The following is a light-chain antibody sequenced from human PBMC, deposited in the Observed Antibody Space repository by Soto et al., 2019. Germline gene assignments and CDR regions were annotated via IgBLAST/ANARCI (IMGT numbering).Light chain of an antibody. V-gene: IGLV2-14*01. CDR2: DVS. Sequence: QSALTQPASVSGSPGQSITISCTGTSSDVGGYNYVSWYQQHPGKAPQLMIYDVSNRPSGDSNRFSGSKSGNTASLTISGLQAEDEADYYCSSYTSSYNLVFGGGTKLTVL. CDR1: SSDVGGYNY. CDR3: SSYTSSYNLV. J-gene: IGLJ2*01.